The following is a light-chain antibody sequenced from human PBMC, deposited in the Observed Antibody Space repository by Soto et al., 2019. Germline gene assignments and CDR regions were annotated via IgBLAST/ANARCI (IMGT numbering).Light chain of an antibody. Sequence: QSALTQPPSVSAAPGQKVTISCSGSRSNIGNNYVSWYQQLPGTAPKLLIYDNNERPSGIPDRFSASKSGTSATLGITGLQTGDEADYYCGTWDSSLSAYVFGTGTKLTVL. J-gene: IGLJ1*01. V-gene: IGLV1-51*01. CDR2: DNN. CDR3: GTWDSSLSAYV. CDR1: RSNIGNNY.